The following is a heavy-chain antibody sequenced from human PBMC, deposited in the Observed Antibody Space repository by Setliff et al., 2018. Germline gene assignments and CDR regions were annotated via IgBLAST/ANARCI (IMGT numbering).Heavy chain of an antibody. J-gene: IGHJ3*02. D-gene: IGHD3-22*01. Sequence: SETLSLTCAVYGGSFSGYYWSWIRQPPGKGLEWIGEINHSGSTNYNPSLKSRVTISVDTSKNQFSLKLSSVTAADTAVYYCASVVEDYYDSSGSLLAPYAFDIWGQGTMVTVSS. V-gene: IGHV4-34*01. CDR3: ASVVEDYYDSSGSLLAPYAFDI. CDR2: INHSGST. CDR1: GGSFSGYY.